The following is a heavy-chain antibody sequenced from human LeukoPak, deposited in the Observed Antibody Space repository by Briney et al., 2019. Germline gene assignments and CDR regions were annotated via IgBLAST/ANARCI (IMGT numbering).Heavy chain of an antibody. D-gene: IGHD2-2*01. Sequence: ASVKVSCKASGYIFTSYDINWVRQATGQGLEWMGWMNPNSGNTGYAQKFQGRVTMTRNTSISTAYMELSSLRSEDTAVYYCARGRGWSLGYCSSTSCYDFTYWGQGTLVTVSS. J-gene: IGHJ4*02. CDR1: GYIFTSYD. V-gene: IGHV1-8*01. CDR3: ARGRGWSLGYCSSTSCYDFTY. CDR2: MNPNSGNT.